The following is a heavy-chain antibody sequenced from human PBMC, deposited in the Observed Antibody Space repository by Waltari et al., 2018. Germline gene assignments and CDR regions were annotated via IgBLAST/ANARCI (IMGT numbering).Heavy chain of an antibody. CDR1: NASITSGVYF. Sequence: QLQLNMSGPGLVKPSETLSLTCAVSNASITSGVYFWGWIRQPPGKGLECVGVFYYSGRTFYNPSLKSRVTISVDKSKNLFSLRLRSVTAADTAVYYCVRQAPDSSGFFPNYFDSWGQGTLVTVSS. CDR2: FYYSGRT. D-gene: IGHD3-22*01. CDR3: VRQAPDSSGFFPNYFDS. J-gene: IGHJ4*02. V-gene: IGHV4-39*01.